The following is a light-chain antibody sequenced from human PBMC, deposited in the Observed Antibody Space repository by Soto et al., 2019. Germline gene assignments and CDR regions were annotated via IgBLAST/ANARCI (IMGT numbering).Light chain of an antibody. CDR1: QTLLHSNGYNY. Sequence: DIVMTQSPLSLPVTPGEPASISCRSSQTLLHSNGYNYLDWYLQKPGQSPQLLFYLGSSRASGVPDRFSGSGSGTDFTLKISRVEAEDVGVYYCMQVLQTPPAFGQGTKLEIK. CDR2: LGS. V-gene: IGKV2-28*01. CDR3: MQVLQTPPA. J-gene: IGKJ2*01.